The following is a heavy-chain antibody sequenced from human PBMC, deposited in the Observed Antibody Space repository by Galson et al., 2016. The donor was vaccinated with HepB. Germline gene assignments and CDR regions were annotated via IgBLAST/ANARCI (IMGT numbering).Heavy chain of an antibody. Sequence: SLRLSCAGSGFTFDNYWMPWVRQAPGKGLEWVANIQQGGGEKYYLDSVKGRFAVSRDNTKNSVFLQMNSLRDEDTAVYYCATYYYGLGSAYWGQGTLVTVSS. V-gene: IGHV3-7*01. CDR1: GFTFDNYW. D-gene: IGHD3-10*01. CDR2: IQQGGGEK. J-gene: IGHJ4*02. CDR3: ATYYYGLGSAY.